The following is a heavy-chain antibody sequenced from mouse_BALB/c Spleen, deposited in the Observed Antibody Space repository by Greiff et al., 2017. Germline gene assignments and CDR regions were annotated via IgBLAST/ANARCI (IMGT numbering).Heavy chain of an antibody. J-gene: IGHJ3*01. CDR2: IYPGDGDT. Sequence: VQLQQSGPELVKPGASVKISCKASGYAFSSSWMNWVKQRPGQGLEWIGRIYPGDGDTNYNGKFKGKATLTADKSSSTAYMQLSSLTSVDSAVYFCAREGYYGSSLAYWGQGTLVTVSA. CDR1: GYAFSSSW. V-gene: IGHV1-82*01. CDR3: AREGYYGSSLAY. D-gene: IGHD1-1*01.